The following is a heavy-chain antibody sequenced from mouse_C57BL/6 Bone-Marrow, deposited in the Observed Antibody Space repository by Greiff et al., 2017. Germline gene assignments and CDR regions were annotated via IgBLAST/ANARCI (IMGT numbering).Heavy chain of an antibody. Sequence: VQLQQSGPELVKPGASVKIPCKASGYTFTDYNMDWVKQSHGKSLEWIGDINPNNGGTIYNQKFKGKATLTVDKSSSTAYLALRSLTSGDTAVYYCARIYGNYFYMYFDVWGTGTTLTVSS. CDR3: ARIYGNYFYMYFDV. V-gene: IGHV1-18*01. CDR1: GYTFTDYN. D-gene: IGHD2-1*01. J-gene: IGHJ1*03. CDR2: INPNNGGT.